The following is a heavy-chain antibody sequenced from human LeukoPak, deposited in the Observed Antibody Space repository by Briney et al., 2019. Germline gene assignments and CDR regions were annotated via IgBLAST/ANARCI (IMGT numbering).Heavy chain of an antibody. D-gene: IGHD2-15*01. CDR2: IKQDGSEK. CDR1: RFRFSSFW. CDR3: ARESCSGGSCYGDY. J-gene: IGHJ4*02. V-gene: IGHV3-7*01. Sequence: GGSLRLSCAASRFRFSSFWMSWVRQAPGKGLEWVANIKQDGSEKYYVDSVKGRFTISRDNAKNSLYLQMNSLRAEDTAVYYCARESCSGGSCYGDYWGQGTLVTVSS.